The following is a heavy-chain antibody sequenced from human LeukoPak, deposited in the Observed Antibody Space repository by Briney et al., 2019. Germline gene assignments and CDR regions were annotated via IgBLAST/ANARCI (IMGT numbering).Heavy chain of an antibody. CDR2: IYHSGST. V-gene: IGHV4-4*02. D-gene: IGHD3-10*01. CDR3: ATVSAFFYDSGSYYTFDY. Sequence: SGTLSLTCAVSGGSISSSEWWSWVRQPPGKGLEWIGEIYHSGSTNYNPSLKSRVTISVDKSKNQFSLKLSSVTAADTAVYYCATVSAFFYDSGSYYTFDYWGQGTLVTVSS. CDR1: GGSISSSEW. J-gene: IGHJ4*02.